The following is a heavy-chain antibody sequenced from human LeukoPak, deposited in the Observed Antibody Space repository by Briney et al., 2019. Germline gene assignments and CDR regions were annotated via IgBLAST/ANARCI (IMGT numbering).Heavy chain of an antibody. Sequence: SQTLSLTCTVSGGSISSGSYYWSWIRQPAGKGLEWIGRIYTSGSTNYNPSLKSRVTISVDTSKNQFSLKLSSVTAVDTAVYYCARAHLWGRSTLVTVSS. V-gene: IGHV4-61*02. CDR2: IYTSGST. J-gene: IGHJ2*01. CDR3: ARAHL. CDR1: GGSISSGSYY.